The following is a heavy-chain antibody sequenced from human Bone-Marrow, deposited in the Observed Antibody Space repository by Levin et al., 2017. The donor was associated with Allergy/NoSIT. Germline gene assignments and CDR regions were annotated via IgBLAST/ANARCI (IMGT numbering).Heavy chain of an antibody. D-gene: IGHD1-26*01. V-gene: IGHV3-23*01. CDR2: ISGVNGGT. CDR3: AKDGDAAYQRVG. Sequence: PGGSLRLSCAASGFTFSSFAMTWVRQAPGKGLEWVSGISGVNGGTYYADSVKGRFTISRDNSKNRLYLQMNSLRAEETAVYYCAKDGDAAYQRVGWGQGTLVTVSS. J-gene: IGHJ4*02. CDR1: GFTFSSFA.